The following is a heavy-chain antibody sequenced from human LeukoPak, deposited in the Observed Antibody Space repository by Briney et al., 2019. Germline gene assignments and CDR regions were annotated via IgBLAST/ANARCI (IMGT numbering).Heavy chain of an antibody. CDR2: IGPAGDT. J-gene: IGHJ5*02. CDR3: ARGPGVDLGYGDYGLVFDP. V-gene: IGHV3-13*04. D-gene: IGHD4-17*01. Sequence: GGSLRLSCAASGFTFSNYDMHWVRQATGEGLEWVSAIGPAGDTYYPDSVKGRFTISRENARNSLYLQMNSLRAGDTAVYFCARGPGVDLGYGDYGLVFDPWGQGTLVTVSS. CDR1: GFTFSNYD.